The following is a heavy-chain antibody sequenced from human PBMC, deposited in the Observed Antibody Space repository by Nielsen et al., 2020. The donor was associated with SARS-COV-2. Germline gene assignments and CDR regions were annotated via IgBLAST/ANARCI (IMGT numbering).Heavy chain of an antibody. CDR2: IIPIFGTA. CDR1: DNTILSYS. J-gene: IGHJ4*02. D-gene: IGHD3-10*01. Sequence: SVKVSCKASDNTILSYSIIWVRQAPGQGLEWMGGIIPIFGTANYAQKFQGRVTITADESTSTAYMELSSLRSEDTAVYYCAREVTMVRGVIEDYWGQGTLVTVSS. CDR3: AREVTMVRGVIEDY. V-gene: IGHV1-69*13.